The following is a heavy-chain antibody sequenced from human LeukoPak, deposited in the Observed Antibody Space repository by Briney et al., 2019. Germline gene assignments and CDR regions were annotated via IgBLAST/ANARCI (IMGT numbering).Heavy chain of an antibody. J-gene: IGHJ4*02. D-gene: IGHD4-17*01. CDR1: GYTFTSYY. CDR3: AREAVRTRDFDY. V-gene: IGHV1-2*02. CDR2: INPNSGGT. Sequence: ASVKVSCKASGYTFTSYYMHWVRQAPGQGLEWMGWINPNSGGTNYAQKFQGRVTMTRDASISTAYMELSRLRSDDTAVYYCAREAVRTRDFDYWGQGTLVTVSS.